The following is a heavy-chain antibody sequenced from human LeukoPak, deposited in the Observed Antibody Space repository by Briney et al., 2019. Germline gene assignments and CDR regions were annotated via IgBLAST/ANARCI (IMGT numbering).Heavy chain of an antibody. CDR2: IYHSGST. Sequence: SQTLSLTCAVSGGSISRGGYSWSWIRQPPGKGLEWIGYIYHSGSTYYNPSLKSRVTISVDRSKNQFSLKLSSVTAADTAVYYCAGVDNWFHPWGQGTLVTVSS. CDR3: AGVDNWFHP. V-gene: IGHV4-30-2*01. J-gene: IGHJ5*02. CDR1: GGSISRGGYS.